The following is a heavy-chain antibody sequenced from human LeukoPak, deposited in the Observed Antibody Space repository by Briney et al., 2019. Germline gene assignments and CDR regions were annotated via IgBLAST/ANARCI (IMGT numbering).Heavy chain of an antibody. Sequence: GASVKVSCKASGYTFTSFPLHWVRQAPGQSLEWMGWINAGNGNTKYSQKFQGRATIIRDTSATTAYMELSSLRSEDTAVYYCARDGGNDGDEPREMDYWGQGTLVTVPS. CDR3: ARDGGNDGDEPREMDY. J-gene: IGHJ4*02. CDR1: GYTFTSFP. D-gene: IGHD3-16*01. V-gene: IGHV1-3*01. CDR2: INAGNGNT.